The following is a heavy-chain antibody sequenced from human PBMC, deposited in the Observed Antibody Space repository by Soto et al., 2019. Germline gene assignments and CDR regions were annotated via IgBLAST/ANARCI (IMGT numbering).Heavy chain of an antibody. J-gene: IGHJ6*03. CDR1: GFTFSSYG. Sequence: VQLVESGGGVVQPGRSLRLSCAASGFTFSSYGMHWVRQAPGKGLEWVAFISYDGSNKYYADSVKGRFTISRDNSKNTLYLQMNSLRAEDTAVYYCAKDAVAGTFYYYYYYMDVWGKGTTVTVSS. V-gene: IGHV3-30*18. CDR2: ISYDGSNK. CDR3: AKDAVAGTFYYYYYYMDV. D-gene: IGHD6-19*01.